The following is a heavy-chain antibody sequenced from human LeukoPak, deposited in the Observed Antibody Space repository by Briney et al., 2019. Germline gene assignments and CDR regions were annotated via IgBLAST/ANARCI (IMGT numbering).Heavy chain of an antibody. D-gene: IGHD3/OR15-3a*01. CDR1: GGSISSSNSY. CDR2: IYYTGNT. Sequence: SETLSLTCTVSGGSISSSNSYWGWIRQPPGKGLEWIGSIYYTGNTYYNASLKSQVSISIDMSKNQLSLNITSVTAADTGVYYCARQTGSGLFILPGGQGTLVTVSS. V-gene: IGHV4-39*01. J-gene: IGHJ4*02. CDR3: ARQTGSGLFILP.